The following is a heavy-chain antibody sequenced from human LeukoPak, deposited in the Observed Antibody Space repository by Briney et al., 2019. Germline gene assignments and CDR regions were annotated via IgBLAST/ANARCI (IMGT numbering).Heavy chain of an antibody. CDR2: ISGSGDSI. V-gene: IGHV3-23*01. CDR1: GFTFRSGA. D-gene: IGHD7-27*01. J-gene: IGHJ4*02. CDR3: AKDQTSGSSTEY. Sequence: PGGSLRLSCAASGFTFRSGAMSWVRQAPRMGLEWVSSISGSGDSIYYADSVKGRFTVSRDNSKNTLYLQMNSLSPEDTAIYYCAKDQTSGSSTEYWGQGTLVTVSS.